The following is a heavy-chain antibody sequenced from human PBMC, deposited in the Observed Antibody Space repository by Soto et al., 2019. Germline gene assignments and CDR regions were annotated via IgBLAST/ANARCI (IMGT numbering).Heavy chain of an antibody. D-gene: IGHD2-2*01. CDR1: GGPFGIYP. CDR3: ARESTSGLDY. V-gene: IGHV1-69*04. Sequence: QVQLVQSGAEVQKPGSSVKVSCQTSGGPFGIYPISWVRQAPGQGLEWVGRVIPILNVANYTQKLHGRLPLTADKSTTTAYMELSSLTSEDTDVYYCARESTSGLDYWGQGTLVTVSS. J-gene: IGHJ4*02. CDR2: VIPILNVA.